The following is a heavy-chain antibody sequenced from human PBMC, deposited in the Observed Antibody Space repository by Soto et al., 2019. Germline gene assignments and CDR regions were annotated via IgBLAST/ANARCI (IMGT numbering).Heavy chain of an antibody. CDR1: GSSINSNLYH. Sequence: PSETLSLTCSVSGSSINSNLYHWGWIRHSPGKGLEWIGSIHNTGNIFYNPSLKSRVTLSIDTSQSHFSLNLSSVTAADTAVYHCARQGFGTIHGLVDVWGQGTTVTVS. J-gene: IGHJ6*02. CDR2: IHNTGNI. V-gene: IGHV4-39*01. D-gene: IGHD3-10*01. CDR3: ARQGFGTIHGLVDV.